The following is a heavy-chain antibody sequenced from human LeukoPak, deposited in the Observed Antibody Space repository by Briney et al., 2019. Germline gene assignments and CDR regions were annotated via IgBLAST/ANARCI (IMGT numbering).Heavy chain of an antibody. CDR2: IRGSGGRT. J-gene: IGHJ4*02. Sequence: GGSLSLSCAASGFTFSSYAMSWVRQAPGEGLGWVSAIRGSGGRTYYADSVKDWFTISRDNSKNTLYLQMNCLRAEDTAVYDCAEGYYYDSSGYLGCGQGSLVTVSS. D-gene: IGHD3-22*01. CDR1: GFTFSSYA. CDR3: AEGYYYDSSGYLG. V-gene: IGHV3-23*01.